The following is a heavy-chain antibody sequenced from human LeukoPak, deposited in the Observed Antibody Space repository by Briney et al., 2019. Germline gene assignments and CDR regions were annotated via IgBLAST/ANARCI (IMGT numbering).Heavy chain of an antibody. V-gene: IGHV1-2*02. Sequence: ASVKVSCKASGFTLRDTSYIYWMRQAPGQGLEWVGWINPNSGATKIAQSFQGRVTVTWDMSISTIYMELSSLTSDDTAKYYCARDGPAILVEFDLWGQGTLVTVSS. CDR2: INPNSGAT. CDR1: GFTLRDTSY. CDR3: ARDGPAILVEFDL. J-gene: IGHJ5*02. D-gene: IGHD2-2*02.